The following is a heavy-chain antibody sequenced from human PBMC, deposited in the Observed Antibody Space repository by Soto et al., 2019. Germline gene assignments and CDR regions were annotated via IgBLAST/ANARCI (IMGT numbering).Heavy chain of an antibody. J-gene: IGHJ4*02. CDR1: GFTFSNYW. Sequence: EVQLVESGGGLVQPGGSLRLSCAASGFTFSNYWMSWVRQAPGKGLEWVANTKQDGSEKHYVDSVKGRFTISRDNAKNSLYLQMNSLRAEDTAVYYCAREGVGAAHSVDYWGQGTLVTVSS. D-gene: IGHD2-15*01. V-gene: IGHV3-7*03. CDR3: AREGVGAAHSVDY. CDR2: TKQDGSEK.